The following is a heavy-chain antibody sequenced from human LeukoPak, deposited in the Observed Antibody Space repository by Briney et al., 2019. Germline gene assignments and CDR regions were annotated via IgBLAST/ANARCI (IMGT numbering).Heavy chain of an antibody. D-gene: IGHD2/OR15-2a*01. Sequence: PGRSLRLSCSASGFTFSSYAMHWVRQAPGKGREWVAVISYDGSNKYYADSVKGRFTISRDNSSNTLYLQMNSLRAEDTAVYYCARENYFRGAFDIWGQGTMVTVSS. CDR3: ARENYFRGAFDI. CDR1: GFTFSSYA. CDR2: ISYDGSNK. V-gene: IGHV3-30*01. J-gene: IGHJ3*02.